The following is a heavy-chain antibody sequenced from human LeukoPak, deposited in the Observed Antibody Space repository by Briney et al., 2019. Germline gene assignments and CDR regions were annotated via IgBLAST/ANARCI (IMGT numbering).Heavy chain of an antibody. CDR3: ARLILRVTMVRGVIIRASWFDY. Sequence: RTSETLSLTCTVSGYSISSGYYWGWIRQPPGKGLEWIGSIYHSGSTYYNPSLKSRVTISVDTSKNQFSLKLSSVTAADTAVYYCARLILRVTMVRGVIIRASWFDYWGQGTLVTVSS. J-gene: IGHJ4*02. CDR1: GYSISSGYY. V-gene: IGHV4-38-2*02. D-gene: IGHD3-10*01. CDR2: IYHSGST.